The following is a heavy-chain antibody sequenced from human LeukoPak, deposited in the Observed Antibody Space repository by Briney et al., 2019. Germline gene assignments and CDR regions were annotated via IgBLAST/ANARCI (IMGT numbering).Heavy chain of an antibody. CDR2: IYSSETT. CDR3: ARRNDFDI. CDR1: GGSITGYH. V-gene: IGHV4-4*08. Sequence: SETLSLTCTVSGGSITGYHWSWIRQPQGKGLEWIGYIYSSETTNYKPSLKSRVTISADTSKNQFSLKLTSVTAADTAIYYCARRNDFDIWGQGTMVTVSS. J-gene: IGHJ3*02.